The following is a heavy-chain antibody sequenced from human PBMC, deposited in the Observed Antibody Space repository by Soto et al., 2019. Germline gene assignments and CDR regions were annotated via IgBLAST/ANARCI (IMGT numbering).Heavy chain of an antibody. CDR2: ISNRGDT. D-gene: IGHD2-15*01. V-gene: IGHV3-66*01. CDR1: GFSVSSTY. Sequence: EVQLVESGGGLVQPGGSLRLSCAASGFSVSSTYMNWVRQAPGKGLEWVAVISNRGDTHYADSVKGRFSLSRDISDNTLHLQMSSLSAEDTAVYYCAREPRYCSGGSCYITGDAYDIWGQGTMVTVSS. CDR3: AREPRYCSGGSCYITGDAYDI. J-gene: IGHJ3*02.